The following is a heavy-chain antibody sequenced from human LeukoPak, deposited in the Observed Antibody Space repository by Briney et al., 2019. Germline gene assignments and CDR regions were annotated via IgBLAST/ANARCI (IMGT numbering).Heavy chain of an antibody. D-gene: IGHD3-10*01. CDR2: INHSGSI. J-gene: IGHJ5*02. CDR3: ARGRNHWCNP. Sequence: PSETLSLTCAVYGGSFSGYYWSWVRQPPGKGLEWIGEINHSGSINYNASLKSRVTISIDTTKNQFSLKLSSVTGADAAVYYCARGRNHWCNPWGQGTLVTASS. CDR1: GGSFSGYY. V-gene: IGHV4-34*01.